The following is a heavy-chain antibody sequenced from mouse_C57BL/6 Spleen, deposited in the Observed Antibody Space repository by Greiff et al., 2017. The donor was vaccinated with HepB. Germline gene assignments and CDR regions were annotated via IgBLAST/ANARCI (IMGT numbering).Heavy chain of an antibody. V-gene: IGHV1-80*01. J-gene: IGHJ4*01. Sequence: QVHVKQSGAELVKPGASVKISCKASGYAFSSYWMNWVKQRPGKGLEWIGQIYPGDGDTNYNGKFKGKATLTADKSSSTAYMQLSSLTSEDSAVYFCERDYGNRDAMQYCAQGTSFIVSS. D-gene: IGHD1-1*01. CDR2: IYPGDGDT. CDR3: ERDYGNRDAMQY. CDR1: GYAFSSYW.